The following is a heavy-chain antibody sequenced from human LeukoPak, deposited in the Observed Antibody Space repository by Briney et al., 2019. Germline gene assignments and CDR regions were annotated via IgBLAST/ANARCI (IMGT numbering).Heavy chain of an antibody. J-gene: IGHJ4*02. D-gene: IGHD5-24*01. CDR2: ISPRDSDT. V-gene: IGHV5-51*01. CDR1: GFSFTSYW. CDR3: VTPDLPDVRVF. Sequence: GESLKISCKGSGFSFTSYWIGWVRQMPGKGLEWMGSISPRDSDTRYSPSFQGQVTMSADKSISTAYLQWSSLKASDSAIYCCVTPDLPDVRVFWGQGTLVTVSS.